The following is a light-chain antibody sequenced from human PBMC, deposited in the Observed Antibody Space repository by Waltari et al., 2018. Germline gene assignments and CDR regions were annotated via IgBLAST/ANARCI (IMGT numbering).Light chain of an antibody. V-gene: IGLV2-11*01. J-gene: IGLJ3*02. Sequence: QSALTQPRSVSGSPGQSVTISCTGTSSDVGGYNYVSWYQQDPGKAPKLMIYDINKRPSGVPDRFPGSKSGNTASLTISGVQAEDEADYYCCSYVGPNTFWVFGGGTKLTVL. CDR2: DIN. CDR3: CSYVGPNTFWV. CDR1: SSDVGGYNY.